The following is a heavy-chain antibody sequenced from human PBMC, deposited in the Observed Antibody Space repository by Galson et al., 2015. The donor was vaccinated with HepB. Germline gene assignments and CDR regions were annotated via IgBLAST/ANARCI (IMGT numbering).Heavy chain of an antibody. J-gene: IGHJ4*02. V-gene: IGHV1-2*02. CDR3: ARDRSPVVVVAAYHFDY. CDR2: INPNSDDT. D-gene: IGHD2-15*01. CDR1: GSTFTGYY. Sequence: SVTVSCKASGSTFTGYYMHWVRQAPGQGLEWMGWINPNSDDTNYAQRFQGRVTMTRDTSISTAYMELNRLISDDTAVYYCARDRSPVVVVAAYHFDYWGQGTLLTVSS.